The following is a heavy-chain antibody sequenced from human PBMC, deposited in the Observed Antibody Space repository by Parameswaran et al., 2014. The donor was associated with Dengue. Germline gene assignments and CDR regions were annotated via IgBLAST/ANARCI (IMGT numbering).Heavy chain of an antibody. Sequence: VRQAPGKGLEWVSVIYSGGSTYYADSVKGRFTISRDNSKNTLYLQMNSLRAEDTAVYYCARTETVDYSQDVWGQGTTVTVSS. D-gene: IGHD4-17*01. CDR2: IYSGGST. J-gene: IGHJ6*02. CDR3: ARTETVDYSQDV. V-gene: IGHV3-66*01.